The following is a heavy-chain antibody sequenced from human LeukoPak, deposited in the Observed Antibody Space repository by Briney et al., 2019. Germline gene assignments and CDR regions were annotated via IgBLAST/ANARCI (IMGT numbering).Heavy chain of an antibody. CDR3: ARKGPANYYYYYMDV. V-gene: IGHV1-8*01. Sequence: ASVKASCKASGYTFTSYDLNWVRQATGQGLEWMGWMNPNSGNTGYEPKFQGRVTMTRNTSISTAYMELSSLRSEDTAVYYCARKGPANYYYYYMDVWGKGTSVTVSS. CDR2: MNPNSGNT. D-gene: IGHD2-2*01. J-gene: IGHJ6*03. CDR1: GYTFTSYD.